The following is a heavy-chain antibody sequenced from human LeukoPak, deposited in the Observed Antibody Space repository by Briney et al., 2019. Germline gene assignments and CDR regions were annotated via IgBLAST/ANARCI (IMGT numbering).Heavy chain of an antibody. V-gene: IGHV4-34*01. CDR2: INHSGST. Sequence: PSETLSLTCAVYGGSFSGYYWSWIRQPPGKGLEWIGEINHSGSTNYNPSLKSRVTLSVDTSKNQFSLKLSSVTAADTAVYYCARHSPFYDSSGYYLDYWGREPRSPSPQ. CDR3: ARHSPFYDSSGYYLDY. J-gene: IGHJ4*02. D-gene: IGHD3-22*01. CDR1: GGSFSGYY.